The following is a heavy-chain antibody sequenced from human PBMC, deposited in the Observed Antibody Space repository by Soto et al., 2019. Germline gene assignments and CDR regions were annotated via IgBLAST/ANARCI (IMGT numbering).Heavy chain of an antibody. CDR3: ARPPTRCSSTSCYDGIDY. J-gene: IGHJ4*02. V-gene: IGHV5-51*01. Sequence: PGESLKLSCKGSGYSFTSYWIGWVRQMPGKGLEWMGIIYPGDSDTRYSPSFQGQVTISADKSISTAYLQWSSLKASDTAMYYCARPPTRCSSTSCYDGIDYWGQGTLVTVSS. CDR2: IYPGDSDT. D-gene: IGHD2-2*01. CDR1: GYSFTSYW.